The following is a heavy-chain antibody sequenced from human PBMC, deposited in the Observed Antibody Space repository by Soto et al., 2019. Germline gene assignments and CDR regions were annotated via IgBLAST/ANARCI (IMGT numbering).Heavy chain of an antibody. J-gene: IGHJ4*02. Sequence: GASVKVSCKASGYTFTGYYMHWLRQAPGQGLEWMGWINPHSGGTNYAQNFQGWVTMTKDTSISTAYMELSRLGFDDTAVYYCARAKIGGDYDYWGQGTLVTVSS. CDR2: INPHSGGT. V-gene: IGHV1-2*04. D-gene: IGHD2-21*01. CDR1: GYTFTGYY. CDR3: ARAKIGGDYDY.